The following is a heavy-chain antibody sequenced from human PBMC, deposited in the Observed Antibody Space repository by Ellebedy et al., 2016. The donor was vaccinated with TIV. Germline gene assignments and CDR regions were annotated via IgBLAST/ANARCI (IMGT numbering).Heavy chain of an antibody. CDR2: IYYSGST. CDR3: ARGDHYGMDV. V-gene: IGHV4-59*08. J-gene: IGHJ6*02. D-gene: IGHD2-21*02. Sequence: SETLSLTCTVSGGSISNYYWSWIRQPPGKGLEWIGYIYYSGSTYYNPSLKSRVTISVDTSKNQFSLKLSSVTAADTAVYYCARGDHYGMDVWGQGTTVTVSS. CDR1: GGSISNYY.